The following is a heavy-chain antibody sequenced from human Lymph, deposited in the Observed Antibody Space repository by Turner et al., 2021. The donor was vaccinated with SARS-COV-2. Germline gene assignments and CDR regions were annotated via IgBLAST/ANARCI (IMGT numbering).Heavy chain of an antibody. J-gene: IGHJ3*02. V-gene: IGHV1-69*01. D-gene: IGHD6-19*01. CDR1: GGTFSSYA. Sequence: QVQLVQSGAEVMKPGSSVKVSCQASGGTFSSYAISWVRQAPGQGLEWMGGIIPMFGTANYAQKFQGRVTITADESTNTAYMELSSLRSEDTAVYYCVRDTAVAGTLGAFDIWGQGTMVTVSS. CDR3: VRDTAVAGTLGAFDI. CDR2: IIPMFGTA.